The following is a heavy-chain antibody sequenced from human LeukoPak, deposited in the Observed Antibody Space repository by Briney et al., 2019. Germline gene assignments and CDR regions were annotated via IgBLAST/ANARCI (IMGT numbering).Heavy chain of an antibody. D-gene: IGHD1-7*01. CDR2: INHSGST. J-gene: IGHJ6*03. CDR1: GGSFSGYY. Sequence: SETLPLTCAVYGGSFSGYYWSWIRQPPGKGLEWIGEINHSGSTNYNPSLKSRVTISVDTSKNQFSLKLSSVTAADTAVYYCARALELREGYYYYMDVWGKGTTVTVSS. CDR3: ARALELREGYYYYMDV. V-gene: IGHV4-34*01.